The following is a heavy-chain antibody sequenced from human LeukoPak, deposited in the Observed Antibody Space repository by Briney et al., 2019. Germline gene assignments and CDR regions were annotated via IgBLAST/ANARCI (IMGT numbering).Heavy chain of an antibody. CDR1: GYTFTSYY. CDR2: INPSGGST. J-gene: IGHJ6*03. Sequence: GASVKVSCKASGYTFTSYYMHCVRQAPGQGLEWMGIINPSGGSTSYAQKFPGRVTMTRDTSISTAYMELSRLRSDDTAVYYCARDPYYYYYMDVWGKGTTVTVSS. CDR3: ARDPYYYYYMDV. V-gene: IGHV1-46*01.